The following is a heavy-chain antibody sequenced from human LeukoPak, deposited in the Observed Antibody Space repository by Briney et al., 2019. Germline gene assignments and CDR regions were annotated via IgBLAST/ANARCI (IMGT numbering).Heavy chain of an antibody. Sequence: GGSLRLSCAASGFTFSDYYMSWIRQAPGKGLEWVSYISSSGSTIYYADSVKGRFTISRDNAKNSLYLQMNSLRAEDTAVYYCARAVRSGSHIRRMDVWGQGTTVTVSS. D-gene: IGHD3-10*01. CDR3: ARAVRSGSHIRRMDV. V-gene: IGHV3-11*01. CDR1: GFTFSDYY. J-gene: IGHJ6*02. CDR2: ISSSGSTI.